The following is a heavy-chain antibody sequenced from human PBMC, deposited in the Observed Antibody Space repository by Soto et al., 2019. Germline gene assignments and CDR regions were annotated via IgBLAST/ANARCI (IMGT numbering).Heavy chain of an antibody. CDR1: GFTFSNAW. CDR2: IKSKTDGGTT. V-gene: IGHV3-15*01. J-gene: IGHJ6*02. CDR3: TTGITMVRGVIDYYYGMDV. Sequence: GGSLRLSCAASGFTFSNAWMSWVRQAPGKGLEWVGRIKSKTDGGTTDYAAPVKGRFTISRDDSKNTLYLQMNSLKTEDTAVYYYTTGITMVRGVIDYYYGMDVWGQGTTVTVSS. D-gene: IGHD3-10*01.